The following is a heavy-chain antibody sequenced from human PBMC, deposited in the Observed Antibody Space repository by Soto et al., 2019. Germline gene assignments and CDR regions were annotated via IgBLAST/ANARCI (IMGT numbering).Heavy chain of an antibody. J-gene: IGHJ3*02. CDR3: ASQLCGGDCRHAFDI. Sequence: RCVDYGGRWVRQKTGKGLEWMGIIYPGDSDTRYSPSFQGQVTISADKSISTAYLQWSSLKASDTAMYYCASQLCGGDCRHAFDISGEGIMGTVSS. D-gene: IGHD2-21*02. V-gene: IGHV5-51*01. CDR1: RCVDYG. CDR2: IYPGDSDT.